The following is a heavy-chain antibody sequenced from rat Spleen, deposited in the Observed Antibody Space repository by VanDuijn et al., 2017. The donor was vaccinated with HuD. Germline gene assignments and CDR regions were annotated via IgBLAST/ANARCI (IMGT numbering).Heavy chain of an antibody. Sequence: EVQLVESDGGLVQPGRSLKLSCAASGFTFSDYGMAWVRQAPTKGLAWVATISYGDTSGQSSTYYRDSVKGRFTISRDSAKSTLSLQMDSLRSEDTATYYCARRHYVYTDYFDFWGQGVMVTVSS. D-gene: IGHD1-6*01. CDR3: ARRHYVYTDYFDF. CDR1: GFTFSDYG. CDR2: ISYGDTSGQSST. V-gene: IGHV5-29*01. J-gene: IGHJ2*01.